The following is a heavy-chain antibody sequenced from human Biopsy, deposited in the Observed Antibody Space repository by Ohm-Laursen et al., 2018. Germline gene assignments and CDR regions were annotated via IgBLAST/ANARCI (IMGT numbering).Heavy chain of an antibody. CDR2: VSTGGAAT. CDR3: AKDLRKKAAIQLWTTWFDP. J-gene: IGHJ5*02. D-gene: IGHD1-1*01. V-gene: IGHV3-23*01. CDR1: GFTFSSYA. Sequence: GSLRLSCAASGFTFSSYAMSWVRQVPGRGLEWVSAVSTGGAATYYADSVRGRFTISRDNFKNTLFLQMDGLTADDTALYYCAKDLRKKAAIQLWTTWFDPWGQGTLVTVSS.